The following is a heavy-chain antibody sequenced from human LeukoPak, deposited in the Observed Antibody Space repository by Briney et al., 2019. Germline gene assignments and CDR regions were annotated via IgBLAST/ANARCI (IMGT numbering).Heavy chain of an antibody. Sequence: LSLTCTVSGGSISSYYWSWIRQPPGKGLEWVSGISWNSGSIGYADSVKGRFTISRDNAKNSLYLQMNSLRAEDTALYYCAKGPIVDIVVNWFDPWGQGTLVTVSS. J-gene: IGHJ5*02. V-gene: IGHV3-9*01. D-gene: IGHD2-21*01. CDR3: AKGPIVDIVVNWFDP. CDR1: GGSISSYY. CDR2: ISWNSGSI.